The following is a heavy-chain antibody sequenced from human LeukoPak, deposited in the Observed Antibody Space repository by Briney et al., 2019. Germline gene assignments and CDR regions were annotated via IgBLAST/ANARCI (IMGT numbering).Heavy chain of an antibody. J-gene: IGHJ4*02. D-gene: IGHD2-8*01. CDR1: GFTVSSNY. V-gene: IGHV3-66*02. CDR3: ARHQFYCTNGVCRNNYFDY. CDR2: IYSGGST. Sequence: PGGSLRLSCAASGFTVSSNYMSWVRQAPGKGLEWVSVIYSGGSTYYADSVKGRFTISRDNSKNTLYLQMNSLGAEDTAVYYCARHQFYCTNGVCRNNYFDYWGQGTLVTVSS.